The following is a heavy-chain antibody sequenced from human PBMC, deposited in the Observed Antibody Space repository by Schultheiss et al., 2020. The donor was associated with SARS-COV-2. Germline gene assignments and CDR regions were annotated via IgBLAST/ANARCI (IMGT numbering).Heavy chain of an antibody. V-gene: IGHV3-73*01. Sequence: GESLKISCAASGFTFSSYSMNWVRQAPGKGLEWVVRIRSKANSYATAYAASVKGRFTISRDDSKNTAYLQMNSLKTEDTAVYYCTSRGVVAAAGTSHPNYYYYYGMDVWGQGTTVTVSS. J-gene: IGHJ6*02. CDR3: TSRGVVAAAGTSHPNYYYYYGMDV. D-gene: IGHD6-13*01. CDR1: GFTFSSYS. CDR2: IRSKANSYAT.